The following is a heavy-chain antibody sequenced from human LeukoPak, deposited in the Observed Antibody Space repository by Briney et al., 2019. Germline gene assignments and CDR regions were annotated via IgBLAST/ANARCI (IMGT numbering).Heavy chain of an antibody. Sequence: PSETLSLTCAVYGGSFSGYYWSWIRQPPGKGLEWIGEINHSGSTNYNPSLKSRVTISVDTSKNQFSLKLSSVTAADTAVYNCARGNIAVAGLFDYWGQGTLVTVSS. CDR2: INHSGST. J-gene: IGHJ4*02. V-gene: IGHV4-34*01. CDR3: ARGNIAVAGLFDY. CDR1: GGSFSGYY. D-gene: IGHD6-19*01.